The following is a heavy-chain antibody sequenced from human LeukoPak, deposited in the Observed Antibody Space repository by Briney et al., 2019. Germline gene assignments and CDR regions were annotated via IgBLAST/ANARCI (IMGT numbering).Heavy chain of an antibody. J-gene: IGHJ4*02. D-gene: IGHD5-18*01. Sequence: SVKVSFKASGGTFSSYAISWVRQAPGQGLEWMGRIIPTLGIANYAQKFQGRVTITADKSTSTAYMELSSLRSEDTAVYYCARDDSYGYDYWGQGTLVTVSS. V-gene: IGHV1-69*04. CDR1: GGTFSSYA. CDR3: ARDDSYGYDY. CDR2: IIPTLGIA.